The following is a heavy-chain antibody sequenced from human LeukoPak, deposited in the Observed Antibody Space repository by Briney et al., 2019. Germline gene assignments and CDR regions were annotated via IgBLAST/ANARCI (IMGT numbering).Heavy chain of an antibody. CDR1: GGSISSGSYY. J-gene: IGHJ5*02. Sequence: SQTLSLTCTVSGGSISSGSYYWSWIRQPAGKGLEWIRRIYTSGSTNYNPSLKSRVTISVDTSKNQFSLKLSSVTAADTAVYYCARGRGYYYGSGSGSWFDPWGQGTLVTVSS. V-gene: IGHV4-61*02. D-gene: IGHD3-10*01. CDR3: ARGRGYYYGSGSGSWFDP. CDR2: IYTSGST.